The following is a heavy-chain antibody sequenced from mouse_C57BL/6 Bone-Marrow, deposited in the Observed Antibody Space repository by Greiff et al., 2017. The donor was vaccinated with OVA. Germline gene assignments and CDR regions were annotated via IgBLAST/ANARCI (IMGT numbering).Heavy chain of an antibody. CDR3: ARQGYYYGSSYVSAMDY. CDR1: GFTFSDYG. Sequence: DVHLVESGGGLVQPGGSLKLSCAASGFTFSDYGMAWVRQAPRKGPEWVAFISNLAYSIYYADTVTGRFTISRENAKNTLYLEMSSLRSEDTAMYYCARQGYYYGSSYVSAMDYWGQGTSVTVSS. CDR2: ISNLAYSI. D-gene: IGHD1-1*01. V-gene: IGHV5-15*01. J-gene: IGHJ4*01.